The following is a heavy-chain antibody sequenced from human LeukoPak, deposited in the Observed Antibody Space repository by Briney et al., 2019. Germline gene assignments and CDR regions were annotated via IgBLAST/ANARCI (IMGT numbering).Heavy chain of an antibody. J-gene: IGHJ3*02. D-gene: IGHD3/OR15-3a*01. CDR1: GYSVMELS. CDR3: ATPGPDWGDAFDI. Sequence: GASVKVSSKVSGYSVMELSMHWVRQAPGKGLEWMGGFDPEDGETIYAQKFQGRVTMTEDTSTDTAYMELSSLRSEDTAVYYCATPGPDWGDAFDIWGQGTMVTVSS. CDR2: FDPEDGET. V-gene: IGHV1-24*01.